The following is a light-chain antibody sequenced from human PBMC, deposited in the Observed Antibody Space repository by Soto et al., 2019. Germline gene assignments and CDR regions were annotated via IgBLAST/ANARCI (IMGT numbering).Light chain of an antibody. CDR3: QSFDINVLALI. J-gene: IGLJ2*01. CDR1: NSNIGAGFG. CDR2: SNT. V-gene: IGLV1-40*01. Sequence: QSVLTQPPSVSGAPGQRVTISCTGSNSNIGAGFGVQWYQQFPRTAPRLLIYSNTNRPSGVPDRFSASKSGTSAPLAITGLRAEDEADYYCQSFDINVLALIFGVGTKLTVL.